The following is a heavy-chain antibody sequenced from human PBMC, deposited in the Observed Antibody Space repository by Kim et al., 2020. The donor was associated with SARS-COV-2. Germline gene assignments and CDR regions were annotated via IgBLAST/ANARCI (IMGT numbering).Heavy chain of an antibody. Sequence: SETLSLTCTVSGGSISSSSYYWGWIRQPPGKGLEWIGSIYYSGSTYYNPSLKSRVTISVDTSKNQFSLKLSSVTAADTAVYYCARWGLVGATTQGSRDAFDIWGQGTMVTVSS. D-gene: IGHD1-26*01. V-gene: IGHV4-39*07. J-gene: IGHJ3*02. CDR1: GGSISSSSYY. CDR2: IYYSGST. CDR3: ARWGLVGATTQGSRDAFDI.